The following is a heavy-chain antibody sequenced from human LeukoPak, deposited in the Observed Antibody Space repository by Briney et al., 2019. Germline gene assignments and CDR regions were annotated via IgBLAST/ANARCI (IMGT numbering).Heavy chain of an antibody. V-gene: IGHV4-39*01. CDR2: IYYSGNT. CDR1: GVSISSSNSY. Sequence: PSETLSLTCTVSGVSISSSNSYWGWIRQPPGKGLEWIGSIYYSGNTYYNASLKSQVSISIDTSKNQFSLRLTPVTAADTAMYYCAKSGGYGLIDYWGQGTRVTVSS. D-gene: IGHD1-26*01. J-gene: IGHJ4*02. CDR3: AKSGGYGLIDY.